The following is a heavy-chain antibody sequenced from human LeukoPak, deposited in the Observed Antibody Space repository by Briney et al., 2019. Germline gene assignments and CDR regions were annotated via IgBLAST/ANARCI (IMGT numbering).Heavy chain of an antibody. CDR3: AKDGGSDPDSFDI. CDR1: GFIVSSNY. CDR2: IRYDGSNK. Sequence: GGSLRLSCVVSGFIVSSNYMSWVRQAPGKGLEWLAFIRYDGSNKNYADSVKGRFTISRDNTKNSLYLQMNSLRAEDTAVYYCAKDGGSDPDSFDIWGQGTMVTVSS. J-gene: IGHJ3*02. V-gene: IGHV3-30*02. D-gene: IGHD2-15*01.